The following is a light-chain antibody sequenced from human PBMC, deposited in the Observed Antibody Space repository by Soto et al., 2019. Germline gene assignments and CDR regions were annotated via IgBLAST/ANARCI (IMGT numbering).Light chain of an antibody. Sequence: EIVLIQSPATLSLSPGERATLSCRSSQSVGSYLAWYQHKPGQAPRLLIYGAFNRATGIPARFSGSGSGADFTLTISSLEPEDFAIYYCQQRNTWPPVTFGQGTRLEIK. CDR1: QSVGSY. J-gene: IGKJ5*01. V-gene: IGKV3-11*01. CDR2: GAF. CDR3: QQRNTWPPVT.